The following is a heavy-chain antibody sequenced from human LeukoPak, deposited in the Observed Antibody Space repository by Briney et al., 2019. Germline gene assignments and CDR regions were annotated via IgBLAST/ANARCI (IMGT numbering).Heavy chain of an antibody. CDR3: ARVRRDSSGYYP. Sequence: ASVKVSCKASGYTFTGYYMHWVRQAPGQGLEWMGWINPNSGGTNYAQKFQGRVTMTRDTSFSTAYMELSRLRSDDTAVYYCARVRRDSSGYYPWGQGTLVTVSS. V-gene: IGHV1-2*02. CDR1: GYTFTGYY. J-gene: IGHJ5*02. CDR2: INPNSGGT. D-gene: IGHD3-22*01.